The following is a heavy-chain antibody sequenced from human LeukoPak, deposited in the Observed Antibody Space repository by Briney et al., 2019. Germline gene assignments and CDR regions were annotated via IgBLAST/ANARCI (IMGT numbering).Heavy chain of an antibody. Sequence: GGSLRLSCAASGFTFSSYGMHWVRQAPGKGLEWVAVISYDGNNKYYADSVKGRFTISRDNSKNTLYLQMNSLRAEDTAVYYCARSINVDTAMVEYYFDYWGQGTLVTVSS. CDR1: GFTFSSYG. CDR2: ISYDGNNK. J-gene: IGHJ4*02. V-gene: IGHV3-30*03. D-gene: IGHD5-18*01. CDR3: ARSINVDTAMVEYYFDY.